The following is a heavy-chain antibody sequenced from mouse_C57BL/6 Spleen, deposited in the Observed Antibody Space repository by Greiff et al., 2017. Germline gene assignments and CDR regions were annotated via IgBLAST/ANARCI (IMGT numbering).Heavy chain of an antibody. D-gene: IGHD2-14*01. Sequence: QVQLQQPGAGLVRPGSSVKLSCKASGYTFTSYWMDWVKQRPGQGLEWIGNIDPSDSETHYNQKFKDKATLTVDKSSSTAYMQLSSLTSEDSAVYYCASRCYYGYFDVWGTGTTVTVSS. CDR3: ASRCYYGYFDV. CDR2: IDPSDSET. J-gene: IGHJ1*03. CDR1: GYTFTSYW. V-gene: IGHV1-61*01.